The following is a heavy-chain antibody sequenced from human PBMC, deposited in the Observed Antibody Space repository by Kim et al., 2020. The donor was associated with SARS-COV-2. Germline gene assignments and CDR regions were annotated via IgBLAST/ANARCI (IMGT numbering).Heavy chain of an antibody. Sequence: NPTHKSRVTISVTPSKNQFSLKLSSVTAADTAVYYCATQGQWLVMSAFDIWGQGTMVTVSS. J-gene: IGHJ3*02. V-gene: IGHV4-39*01. D-gene: IGHD6-19*01. CDR3: ATQGQWLVMSAFDI.